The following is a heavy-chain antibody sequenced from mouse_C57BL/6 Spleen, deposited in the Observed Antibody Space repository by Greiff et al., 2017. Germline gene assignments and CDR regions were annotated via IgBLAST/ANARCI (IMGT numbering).Heavy chain of an antibody. CDR3: ARYATVVGDAMDY. CDR1: GYTFTDYY. D-gene: IGHD1-1*01. CDR2: INPYNGGT. J-gene: IGHJ4*01. Sequence: VQLQQSGPVLVKPGASVKMSCKASGYTFTDYYMNWVKQSHGKSLEWIGVINPYNGGTSYNQKVKGKATLTVDKSSSTAYMELNSLTSEDSAVYYCARYATVVGDAMDYWCQGTSVTVSS. V-gene: IGHV1-19*01.